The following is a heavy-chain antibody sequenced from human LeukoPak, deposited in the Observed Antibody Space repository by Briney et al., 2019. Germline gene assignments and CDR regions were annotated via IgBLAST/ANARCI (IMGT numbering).Heavy chain of an antibody. CDR2: VRPGVGRT. J-gene: IGHJ5*02. V-gene: IGHV1-46*01. D-gene: IGHD4-17*01. CDR3: SRTVNSWFDP. CDR1: GYTFSNHY. Sequence: ASVKISCKPSGYTFSNHYIHWVRQAPGQGLEWMGVVRPGVGRTSYAQNFQGRVSMTTDTSTSTAYMELRSLRSEDTALYYCSRTVNSWFDPWGQGTPVTVAS.